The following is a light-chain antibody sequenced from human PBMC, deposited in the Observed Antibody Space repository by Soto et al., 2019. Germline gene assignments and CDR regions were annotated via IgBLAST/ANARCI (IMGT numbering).Light chain of an antibody. V-gene: IGKV1-8*01. CDR3: HPYYSYPQT. J-gene: IGKJ1*01. CDR2: AAA. CDR1: QGISSY. Sequence: AIRMTKSPSSFSASTGDRVTITCRASQGISSYLAWYQQKPVKAPKLLFYAAATLQSGVPSRFSGSGSGTDFALNISCLQSEDLATSYCHPYYSYPQTFGQGPKVDIK.